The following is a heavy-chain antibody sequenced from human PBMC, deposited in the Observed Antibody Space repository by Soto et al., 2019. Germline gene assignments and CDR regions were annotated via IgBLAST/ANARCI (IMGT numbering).Heavy chain of an antibody. CDR3: ARDKGIAVAYYDY. V-gene: IGHV1-69*13. J-gene: IGHJ4*02. CDR1: GGTFSSYA. D-gene: IGHD6-19*01. Sequence: SVKVSCKASGGTFSSYAISWMRQAPGQGLEWMGGIIPIFGTANYAQKFQGRVTITADESTSTAYMELSSLRSEDTAVYYCARDKGIAVAYYDYWGQGTLVTVSS. CDR2: IIPIFGTA.